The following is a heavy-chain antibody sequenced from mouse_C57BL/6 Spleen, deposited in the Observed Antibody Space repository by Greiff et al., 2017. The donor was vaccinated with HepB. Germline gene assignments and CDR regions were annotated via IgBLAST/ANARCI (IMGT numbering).Heavy chain of an antibody. CDR2: IHPNSGST. Sequence: QVQLQQPGAELVKPGASVKLSCKASGYTFTSYWMHWVKQRPGQGLEWIGMIHPNSGSTNYNEKFKSKATLTVDKSSSTAYMQLSSLTSEDSAVYYCARREWLPLYWYFEVWGTGTTVTVSS. CDR3: ARREWLPLYWYFEV. D-gene: IGHD2-2*01. V-gene: IGHV1-64*01. J-gene: IGHJ1*03. CDR1: GYTFTSYW.